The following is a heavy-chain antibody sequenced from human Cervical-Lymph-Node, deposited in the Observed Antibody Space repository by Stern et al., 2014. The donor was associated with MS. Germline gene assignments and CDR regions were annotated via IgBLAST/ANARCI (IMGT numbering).Heavy chain of an antibody. Sequence: EVQLVESGGGLVQPGESLRLSCAASGFTFSTYAMSWVRQAPGKGLEWVSAMSLTCGNTCYADSVKGRFTISRDNSKNTLYLQMNSLGAEDTAIYYCAKTLSSTRDGLDVWGQGTTVTVSS. CDR3: AKTLSSTRDGLDV. J-gene: IGHJ6*02. D-gene: IGHD6-13*01. CDR1: GFTFSTYA. V-gene: IGHV3-23*04. CDR2: MSLTCGNT.